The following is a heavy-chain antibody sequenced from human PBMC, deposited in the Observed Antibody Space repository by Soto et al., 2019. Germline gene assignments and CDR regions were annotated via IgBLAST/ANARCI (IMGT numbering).Heavy chain of an antibody. CDR2: IHHSETT. CDR3: ARRGPGTYFDY. J-gene: IGHJ4*02. D-gene: IGHD6-13*01. V-gene: IGHV4-4*02. Sequence: PSETLSLTCAVSGASVISTKWWSWVRQSPGKGLEWIGEIHHSETTNYNPSLESRVTISIDNSKNTLYLQMNSLRAEDTAVYYCARRGPGTYFDYWGQGTQVTVSS. CDR1: GASVISTKW.